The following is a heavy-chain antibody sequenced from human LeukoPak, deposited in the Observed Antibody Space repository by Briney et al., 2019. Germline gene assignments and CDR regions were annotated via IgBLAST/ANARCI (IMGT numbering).Heavy chain of an antibody. Sequence: GASVKVSCKASGYTFTCYYMHWVRQAPGQGLEWMGWINPNSGGTNYAQKFQGRVTMTRDTSISTAYMELSRLRSDDTAVYYCASPKYSSSWYSCFDYWGQGTLVTVSS. D-gene: IGHD6-13*01. CDR1: GYTFTCYY. J-gene: IGHJ4*02. V-gene: IGHV1-2*02. CDR3: ASPKYSSSWYSCFDY. CDR2: INPNSGGT.